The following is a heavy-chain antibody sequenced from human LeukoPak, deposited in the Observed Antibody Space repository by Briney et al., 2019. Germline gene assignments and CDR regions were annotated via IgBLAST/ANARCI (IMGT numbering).Heavy chain of an antibody. J-gene: IGHJ4*02. V-gene: IGHV3-9*01. D-gene: IGHD6-19*01. CDR2: ISWNSGSI. CDR1: GFTFDDYA. Sequence: GGSLRLSCAASGFTFDDYAMHWVQQAPGKGLEWVSGISWNSGSIGYADSVKGRFTISRDNAKNSLYLQMNSLRAEDTALYYCAKGSLSIAVAGNHFDYWGQGTLVTVSS. CDR3: AKGSLSIAVAGNHFDY.